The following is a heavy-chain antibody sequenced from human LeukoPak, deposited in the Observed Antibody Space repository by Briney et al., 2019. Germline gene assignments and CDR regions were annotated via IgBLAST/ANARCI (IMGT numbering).Heavy chain of an antibody. V-gene: IGHV1-18*01. CDR1: GYTFTSYG. D-gene: IGHD3-3*01. Sequence: ASVKVSCKASGYTFTSYGISWVRQAPGQGLEWMGWISAYNGNTNYAQKLQGRVTMTTDTSTSTAYMELRSLRSDGTAVYYCARSITIFGVVGSAGGYWGQGTLVTVSS. J-gene: IGHJ4*02. CDR3: ARSITIFGVVGSAGGY. CDR2: ISAYNGNT.